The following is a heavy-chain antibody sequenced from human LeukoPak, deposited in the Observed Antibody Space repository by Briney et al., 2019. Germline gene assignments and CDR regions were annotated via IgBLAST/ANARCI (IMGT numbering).Heavy chain of an antibody. CDR2: IHNSGTT. V-gene: IGHV4-34*01. Sequence: SETLSLTFAISGRPFSCDFGSSIRQSSGKGLEWIGEIHNSGTTNYNPSLNSRVTISEDTSKNQFYLNLSSVTAADTAVYYCARRYYYNLGSLPFDFWGEGTLVTVSS. CDR1: GRPFSCDF. CDR3: ARRYYYNLGSLPFDF. J-gene: IGHJ4*02. D-gene: IGHD3-10*01.